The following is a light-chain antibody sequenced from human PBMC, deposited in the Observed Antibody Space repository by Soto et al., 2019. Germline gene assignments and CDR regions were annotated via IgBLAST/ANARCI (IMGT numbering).Light chain of an antibody. Sequence: QSALTQPASVSGSPGQSVTISCTGTSSDVGGYNHVSWYQQHPGKAPKLMIYEVSKRPSGVSDRFSGSKSGNTASLTVSGLQAEDEADYYCCSYAGSSYVFGTGTKVTVL. CDR2: EVS. CDR1: SSDVGGYNH. CDR3: CSYAGSSYV. V-gene: IGLV2-8*01. J-gene: IGLJ1*01.